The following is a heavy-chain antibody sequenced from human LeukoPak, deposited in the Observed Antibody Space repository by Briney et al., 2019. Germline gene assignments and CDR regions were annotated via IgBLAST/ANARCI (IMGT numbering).Heavy chain of an antibody. D-gene: IGHD3-10*01. CDR1: GYTLTELS. CDR2: FDPEDGET. CDR3: ASKKMVRGVIITGAFDI. Sequence: ASVKVSCKVSGYTLTELSMHWVRQAPGKGPEWMGGFDPEDGETIYAQKFQGRVTMTEDTSTDTAYMELSSLRSEDTAVYYCASKKMVRGVIITGAFDIWGQGTMVTVSS. J-gene: IGHJ3*02. V-gene: IGHV1-24*01.